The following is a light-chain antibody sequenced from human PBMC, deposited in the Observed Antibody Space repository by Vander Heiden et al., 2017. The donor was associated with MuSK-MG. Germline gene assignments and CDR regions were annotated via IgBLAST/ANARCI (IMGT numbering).Light chain of an antibody. CDR1: SSNIGAGFD. Sequence: QSVLTQPPSVSGAPGQRVTISCTGGSSNIGAGFDVHWYQQLPGTAPKLLIYGNNNRPSGVPDRFSGSKSGTSASLAITGLQAEDEADYYCHSYDTSLSGWVFGGGTDLIVL. J-gene: IGLJ3*02. CDR3: HSYDTSLSGWV. V-gene: IGLV1-40*01. CDR2: GNN.